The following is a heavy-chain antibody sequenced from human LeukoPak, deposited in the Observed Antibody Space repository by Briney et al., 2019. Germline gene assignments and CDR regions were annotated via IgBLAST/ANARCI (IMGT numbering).Heavy chain of an antibody. V-gene: IGHV1-18*01. Sequence: GASVKVSCKASGYTFASYGISWVRQAPGQGLEWMGWISAYNGNTNYAQKLQGRVTMTTDTSTSTAYMELRSLRSDDTAVYYCARDLHYYDSSGYLYYWGQGTLVTVSS. CDR3: ARDLHYYDSSGYLYY. J-gene: IGHJ4*02. CDR2: ISAYNGNT. CDR1: GYTFASYG. D-gene: IGHD3-22*01.